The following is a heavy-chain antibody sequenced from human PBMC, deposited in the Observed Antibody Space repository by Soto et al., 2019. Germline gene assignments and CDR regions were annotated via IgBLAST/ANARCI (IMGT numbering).Heavy chain of an antibody. V-gene: IGHV1-3*01. J-gene: IGHJ6*02. CDR1: GYTFTSYA. CDR3: ARSSDYYYYGMDV. Sequence: ASVKVSCKASGYTFTSYAMHWVRQAPGQRLEWMGWINAGNGNTKYSQKFQGRVTMTRDTSTSTVYMELSSLRSEDTAVYYCARSSDYYYYGMDVWGQGTTVTVSS. CDR2: INAGNGNT.